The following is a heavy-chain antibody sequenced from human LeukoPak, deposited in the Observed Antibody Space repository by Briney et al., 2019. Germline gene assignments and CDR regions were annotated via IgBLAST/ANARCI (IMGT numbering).Heavy chain of an antibody. CDR2: ISSSSSTI. CDR1: GFTFSSYS. CDR3: ASAGHSSSWGGYYFDY. J-gene: IGHJ4*02. D-gene: IGHD6-13*01. Sequence: GGSLRLSCAASGFTFSSYSMNWVRQAPGKGLEWVSYISSSSSTIYYADSVKGRFTISRDNSKNTLYLQMNSLRAEDTAVYYCASAGHSSSWGGYYFDYWGQGTLVTVSS. V-gene: IGHV3-48*01.